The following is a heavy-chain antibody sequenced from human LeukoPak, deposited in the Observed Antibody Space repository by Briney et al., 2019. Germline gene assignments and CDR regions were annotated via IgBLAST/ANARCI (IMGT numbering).Heavy chain of an antibody. D-gene: IGHD2-15*01. CDR2: ISAYNGNT. CDR1: GYTFTSYG. CDR3: ARPSRYCSGGSCSYYFDY. J-gene: IGHJ4*02. V-gene: IGHV1-18*01. Sequence: ASVKVSCKASGYTFTSYGISWVRQAPGQGLEWMGWISAYNGNTNYAQKLQDRVTMTTDTSTSTAYMELRSLRSDDTAVYYCARPSRYCSGGSCSYYFDYWGQGTLVTVSS.